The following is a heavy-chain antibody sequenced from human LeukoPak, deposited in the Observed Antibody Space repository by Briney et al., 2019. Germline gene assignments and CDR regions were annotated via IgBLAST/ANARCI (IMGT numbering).Heavy chain of an antibody. CDR2: LYYSGSD. Sequence: SETLSLTCTVSGASITSYYWNWVRQPPGKGLEWVGYLYYSGSDNYNPYLKSRISISVDTSKTQCSLKLSSVTAADTAVYYCVRGYCSGATCYHFEYRGQGTLVSVSS. CDR3: VRGYCSGATCYHFEY. D-gene: IGHD2-15*01. V-gene: IGHV4-59*01. J-gene: IGHJ4*02. CDR1: GASITSYY.